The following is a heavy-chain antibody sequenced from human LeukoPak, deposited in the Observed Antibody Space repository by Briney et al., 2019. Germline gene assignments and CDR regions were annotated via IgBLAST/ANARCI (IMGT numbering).Heavy chain of an antibody. CDR1: GYTFSSYG. D-gene: IGHD2-2*01. V-gene: IGHV3-30*03. CDR3: ARARQGTIFDY. J-gene: IGHJ4*02. Sequence: GGSLRLSCAVSGYTFSSYGMHWVRQAPGKGLEWVAVISYDGNNKYYTYSVKGRFTISRDNSKNTLYLQMNSLRAEDTAVYYCARARQGTIFDYWGQGTLVTVSS. CDR2: ISYDGNNK.